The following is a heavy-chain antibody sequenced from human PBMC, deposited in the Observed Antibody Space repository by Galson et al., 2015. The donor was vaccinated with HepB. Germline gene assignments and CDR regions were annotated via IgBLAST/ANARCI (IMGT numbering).Heavy chain of an antibody. CDR3: ARDAHSTQGSDY. CDR2: INEDGSVK. Sequence: SLRLSCAASGFTFSSYWMSWVRQAPGKGLEWVANINEDGSVKKHVDSEKGRCTISRDNARNSLYLQMNSLRVEDTAVYYCARDAHSTQGSDYWGQRTLVTVSS. D-gene: IGHD2-21*01. V-gene: IGHV3-7*01. CDR1: GFTFSSYW. J-gene: IGHJ4*02.